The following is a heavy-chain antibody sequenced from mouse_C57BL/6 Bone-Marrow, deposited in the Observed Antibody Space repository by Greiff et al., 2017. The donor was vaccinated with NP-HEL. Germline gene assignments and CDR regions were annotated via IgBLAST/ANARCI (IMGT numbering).Heavy chain of an antibody. D-gene: IGHD4-1*01. CDR2: IHIGNGYT. Sequence: VQLKESGAELVRPGSSVKLSCKTSGYTFTSYGINWVKQRPGQGLEWIGYIHIGNGYTEYNEKFKGKATLTSDTSSSTAYMQLSSLTSEDSAIYCCARKGTWERDFDVWGTGTTGTVSA. CDR1: GYTFTSYG. CDR3: ARKGTWERDFDV. J-gene: IGHJ1*03. V-gene: IGHV1-58*01.